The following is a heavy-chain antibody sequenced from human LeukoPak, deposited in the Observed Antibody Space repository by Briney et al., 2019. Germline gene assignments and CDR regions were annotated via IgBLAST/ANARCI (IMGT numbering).Heavy chain of an antibody. V-gene: IGHV3-30-3*01. J-gene: IGHJ4*02. CDR1: GFTVSSNY. D-gene: IGHD3-10*01. CDR3: ASAGAPGRNYAGLDY. Sequence: GSLRLSCAASGFTVSSNYMSWVRQAPGKGLEWVAVISYDGINKYYADSVKGRFTISRDSSKNTLYLQMNSLRPEDTAVYYCASAGAPGRNYAGLDYWGQGTLVTVSS. CDR2: ISYDGINK.